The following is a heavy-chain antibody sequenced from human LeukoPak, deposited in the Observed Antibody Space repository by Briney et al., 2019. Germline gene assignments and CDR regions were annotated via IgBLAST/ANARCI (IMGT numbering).Heavy chain of an antibody. CDR1: GFTFSSYA. D-gene: IGHD4-17*01. CDR3: ARDRERWTTTTSGYHDYHYYTDV. Sequence: GSLRLSCAASGFTFSSYAMHWIRQPPGKGLEWIGFLYYSGSTNYNPSLTSRVTISVDTSKNQFSLKLSYVTAADTALYYCARDRERWTTTTSGYHDYHYYTDVWGKGTTVTVSS. J-gene: IGHJ6*03. V-gene: IGHV4-59*12. CDR2: LYYSGST.